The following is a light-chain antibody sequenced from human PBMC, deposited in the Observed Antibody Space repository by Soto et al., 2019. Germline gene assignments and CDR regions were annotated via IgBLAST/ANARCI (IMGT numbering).Light chain of an antibody. CDR1: QSVSSY. J-gene: IGKJ4*01. Sequence: EIVLTQSTATLSLSPGERAALSCRASQSVSSYLAWYQQKPGQAPWLLIYDASNRATGIPARFSGSGSGADFTLTISSLEPEDFAVYYCQQRSNWPLTFGGGTKVEIK. CDR3: QQRSNWPLT. V-gene: IGKV3-11*01. CDR2: DAS.